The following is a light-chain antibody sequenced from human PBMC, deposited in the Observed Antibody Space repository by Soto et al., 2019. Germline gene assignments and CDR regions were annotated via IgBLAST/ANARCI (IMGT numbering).Light chain of an antibody. CDR3: QQYGSSPIT. J-gene: IGKJ5*01. V-gene: IGKV3-20*01. CDR1: QNVTSSY. CDR2: GAS. Sequence: EIVVTQSPDTLSLTPGERATLSCRASQNVTSSYLAWHQKKPGQAPRLLIYGASRRATGVPDRFSGSGSGTDFTLTISRLEPEDFAVYYCQQYGSSPITFGQGTRLEIK.